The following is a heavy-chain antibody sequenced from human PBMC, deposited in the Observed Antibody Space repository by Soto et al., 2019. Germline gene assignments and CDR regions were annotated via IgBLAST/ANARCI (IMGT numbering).Heavy chain of an antibody. V-gene: IGHV4-59*08. CDR1: GGSISSYY. CDR3: ARHEELVLGSCWFDP. D-gene: IGHD6-13*01. CDR2: IYYSGST. Sequence: ASETLSLTCTVSGGSISSYYWSWIRQPPGKGLEWIGYIYYSGSTNYNPSLKSRVTISVDTSKNQFSLKLSSVTAADTAVYYCARHEELVLGSCWFDPWGQGTLVTVSS. J-gene: IGHJ5*02.